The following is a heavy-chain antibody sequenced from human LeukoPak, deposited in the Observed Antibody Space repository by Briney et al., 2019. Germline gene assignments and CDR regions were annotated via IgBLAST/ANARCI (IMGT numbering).Heavy chain of an antibody. D-gene: IGHD4-17*01. CDR1: GGSINSYY. V-gene: IGHV4-59*08. Sequence: PSETLSRTCTVSGGSINSYYWSWIRQPPGKGLEWIGYIYYSGSTNYNPSLKSRVTISVDTSKNQFSLKLSSVTAADTAVYYCARHDYCDPGGYFDYWGQGTLVTVSS. CDR3: ARHDYCDPGGYFDY. J-gene: IGHJ4*02. CDR2: IYYSGST.